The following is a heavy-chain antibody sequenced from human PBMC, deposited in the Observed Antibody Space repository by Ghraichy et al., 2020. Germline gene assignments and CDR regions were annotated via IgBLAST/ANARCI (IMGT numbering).Heavy chain of an antibody. CDR2: IKSKTDGGTT. CDR1: GFTFSNAW. V-gene: IGHV3-15*01. CDR3: TTPTVGATKGPTID. J-gene: IGHJ4*02. Sequence: GESLNISCAASGFTFSNAWMSWVRQAPGKGLEWVSRIKSKTDGGTTDYAAPVKGRFTISRDDSKNTLYLQMNSLKTEDTAVYYCTTPTVGATKGPTIDWGQGTLVTVSS. D-gene: IGHD1-26*01.